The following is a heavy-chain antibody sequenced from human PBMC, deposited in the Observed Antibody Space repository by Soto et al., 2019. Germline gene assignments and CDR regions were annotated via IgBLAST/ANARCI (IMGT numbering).Heavy chain of an antibody. V-gene: IGHV1-69*13. CDR3: ARLNWYSSVGWFHL. CDR2: IIPIFGTA. Sequence: SVKVSCKASGGTFSSYAISWVRQAPGQGLEWMGGIIPIFGTANYAQKFQGRVTITADESTSTAYMELSSLRSEDTAVYYCARLNWYSSVGWFHLWGQGIRVTVSS. D-gene: IGHD6-25*01. CDR1: GGTFSSYA. J-gene: IGHJ5*02.